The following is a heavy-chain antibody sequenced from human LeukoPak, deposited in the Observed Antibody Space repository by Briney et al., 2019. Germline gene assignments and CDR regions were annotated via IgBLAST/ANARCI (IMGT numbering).Heavy chain of an antibody. J-gene: IGHJ3*02. CDR1: GFTFSSYS. V-gene: IGHV3-21*01. Sequence: GGSLRLSCAASGFTFSSYSMNWVRQAPGKGLEWVSSISSSSYIYYADSVKGRFTISRDNAKNSLYLQMNSLRAEDTAVYYCARVTWEDDAFDIWGQGTMVTVSS. CDR2: ISSSSYI. CDR3: ARVTWEDDAFDI. D-gene: IGHD1-26*01.